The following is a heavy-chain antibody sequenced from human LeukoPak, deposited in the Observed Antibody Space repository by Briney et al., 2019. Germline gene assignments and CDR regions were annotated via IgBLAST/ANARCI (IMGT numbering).Heavy chain of an antibody. CDR2: ISSNGGST. D-gene: IGHD3-10*01. V-gene: IGHV3-64*04. CDR1: GFTFSSYA. CDR3: ARAAMVRGVDYFDY. J-gene: IGHJ4*02. Sequence: GGSLRLSCSASGFTFSSYAMHWVRQAPGKGLEYVSAISSNGGSTYYADSVKGRFTISRDNSKNTLYLQMNSLRVEDTAIYYCARAAMVRGVDYFDYWGQGTLVTVSS.